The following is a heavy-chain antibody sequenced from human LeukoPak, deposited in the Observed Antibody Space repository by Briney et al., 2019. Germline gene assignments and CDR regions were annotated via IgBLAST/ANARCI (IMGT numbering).Heavy chain of an antibody. CDR3: AKDSRAEAGTGAFGAFDI. D-gene: IGHD6-19*01. CDR2: VSGSGGST. V-gene: IGHV3-23*01. Sequence: PGGSLRLSCAASGFTFSSYAMSWVRQAPGKGLEWVSAVSGSGGSTYYADSVKGRFTISRDNSKNTLYMQMNSLRAEDTAVYYCAKDSRAEAGTGAFGAFDIWGQGTMVTVSS. CDR1: GFTFSSYA. J-gene: IGHJ3*02.